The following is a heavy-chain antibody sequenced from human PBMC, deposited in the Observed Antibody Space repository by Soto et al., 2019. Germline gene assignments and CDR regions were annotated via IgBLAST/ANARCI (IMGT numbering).Heavy chain of an antibody. CDR1: GGSMNSYY. V-gene: IGHV4-59*13. CDR2: IYYSGST. Sequence: PSETLSLTCIVSGGSMNSYYWSWIRQPQGKGLEWIGYIYYSGSTNYNPSLKSRVTISVDTSKNQFSLKLSSVTAADTAVYYCARTYYDFWSGYPGDLYYYGMDVWGQGTTVTVSS. D-gene: IGHD3-3*01. CDR3: ARTYYDFWSGYPGDLYYYGMDV. J-gene: IGHJ6*02.